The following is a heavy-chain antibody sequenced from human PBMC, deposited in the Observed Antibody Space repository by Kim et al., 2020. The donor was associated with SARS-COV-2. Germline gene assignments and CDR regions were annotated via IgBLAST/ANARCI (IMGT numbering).Heavy chain of an antibody. CDR1: GYTFTSNH. Sequence: ASVKVSCKASGYTFTSNHMHWVRQAPGQGLEWMGLITPSGDSTRYSQRFQGRLTMTTDTSTSTVYMELSSLRPEDTAVYFCVRDLSGAWTFDYWGQGTLVTVAS. D-gene: IGHD2-21*02. V-gene: IGHV1-46*01. CDR3: VRDLSGAWTFDY. J-gene: IGHJ4*02. CDR2: ITPSGDST.